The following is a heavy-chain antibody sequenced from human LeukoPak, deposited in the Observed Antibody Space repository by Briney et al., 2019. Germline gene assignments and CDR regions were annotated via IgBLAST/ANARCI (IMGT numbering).Heavy chain of an antibody. D-gene: IGHD6-19*01. CDR1: AGTFSSYA. V-gene: IGHV1-69*13. CDR3: ASYSSGWYGY. Sequence: SVTVSCKASAGTFSSYAISWARQAPGQGLEWMGGIIPIFGTANYAQKFQGRVTITADESTSTAYMELSSLRSEDTAVYYCASYSSGWYGYWGQGTLVTVTS. CDR2: IIPIFGTA. J-gene: IGHJ4*02.